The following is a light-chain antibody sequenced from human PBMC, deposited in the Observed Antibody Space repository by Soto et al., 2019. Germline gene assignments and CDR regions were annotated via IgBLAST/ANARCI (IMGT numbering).Light chain of an antibody. CDR1: SSDIGAYNY. J-gene: IGLJ1*01. Sequence: QSALTQPASVSGSPGQSITISCTGTSSDIGAYNYVSWYQQHPGKAPKLMLYEVSNRPSGVSNRFSGSKSGNTASLTISGLQAEDEADYYCNSYADSTTLYVFGTETKVTVL. CDR2: EVS. CDR3: NSYADSTTLYV. V-gene: IGLV2-14*01.